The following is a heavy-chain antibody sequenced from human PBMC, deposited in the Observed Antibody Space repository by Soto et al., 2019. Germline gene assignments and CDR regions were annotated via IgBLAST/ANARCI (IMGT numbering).Heavy chain of an antibody. CDR2: IYHSGYT. CDR1: GGSISSGGYS. Sequence: QLQLQESGSGLVKPSQTLSLTCAVSGGSISSGGYSWSWIRQPPGKGLEWIGYIYHSGYTYYNPSLKSRVTISVDRSINQFSLKLSSVTAADTAVYYCARSHYGDYGYGMDVWGQGTTVTVSS. D-gene: IGHD4-17*01. CDR3: ARSHYGDYGYGMDV. J-gene: IGHJ6*02. V-gene: IGHV4-30-2*01.